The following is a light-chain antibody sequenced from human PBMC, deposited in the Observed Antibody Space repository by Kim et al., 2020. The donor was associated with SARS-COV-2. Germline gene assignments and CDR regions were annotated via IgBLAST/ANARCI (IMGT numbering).Light chain of an antibody. CDR2: GGS. V-gene: IGLV3-1*01. J-gene: IGLJ2*01. CDR3: QAWDSSTVV. CDR1: KWGDRG. Sequence: VAPGQTAGVTGGGDKWGDRGAWGEQRGRGEGGGRGVWGGSRRPSGIPERFSGSNSGNTATLTISGTQAMDEADYYCQAWDSSTVVFGGGTQLTVL.